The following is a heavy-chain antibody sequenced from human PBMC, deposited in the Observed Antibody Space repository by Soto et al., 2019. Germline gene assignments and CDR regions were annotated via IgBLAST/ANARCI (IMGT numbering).Heavy chain of an antibody. CDR1: GFTFSSYG. V-gene: IGHV3-33*01. Sequence: QVQLVESGGGVVQPGRSLRLSCAASGFTFSSYGMHWVRQAPGKGLEWVAVIWYDGSNKYYADSVKGRFTISRDNSKNTLYLQMNSLRAEDTAVYYCARRAGAAGTVEKKNWFDPWGQGTLVTVSS. CDR2: IWYDGSNK. J-gene: IGHJ5*02. D-gene: IGHD6-13*01. CDR3: ARRAGAAGTVEKKNWFDP.